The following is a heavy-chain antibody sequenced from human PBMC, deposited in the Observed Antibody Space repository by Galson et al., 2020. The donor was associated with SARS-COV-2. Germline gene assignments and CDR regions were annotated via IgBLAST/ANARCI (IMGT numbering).Heavy chain of an antibody. CDR2: VPYHGSKK. CDR1: GFSFSGYG. CDR3: AKMGSPSWFFDL. Sequence: GESLKISCSASGFSFSGYGMHWVRQAPLKGLEWVAFVPYHGSKKYYAESVKGRFSISRDNSKNTLYLQMDSLRAEDTAVYYCAKMGSPSWFFDLWGRGTLVTVSS. J-gene: IGHJ2*01. V-gene: IGHV3-30*02.